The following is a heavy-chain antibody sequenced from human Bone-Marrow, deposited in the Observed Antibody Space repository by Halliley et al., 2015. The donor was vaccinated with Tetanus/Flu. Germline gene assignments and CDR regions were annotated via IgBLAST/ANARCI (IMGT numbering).Heavy chain of an antibody. CDR2: MWYDGSNK. D-gene: IGHD2-21*01. Sequence: SLRLSCAASGFTLDNYGMHWVRQAPGKGLEWVALMWYDGSNKNYADSVRGRFTISRDDSKNTLYLEMNNLGAEDTAVYYCAREYDYCEDAFDIWGQGTMVTVSS. V-gene: IGHV3-33*01. J-gene: IGHJ3*02. CDR1: GFTLDNYG. CDR3: AREYDYCEDAFDI.